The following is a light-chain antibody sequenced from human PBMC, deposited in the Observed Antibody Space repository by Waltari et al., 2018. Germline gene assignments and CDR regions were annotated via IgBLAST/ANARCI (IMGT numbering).Light chain of an antibody. CDR1: SSDVRSSNY. J-gene: IGLJ1*01. Sequence: QSALTQPASVSGSPGQSITLTCTGTSSDVRSSNYVSWYQQYPGKAPKLLIYAVTQRPSGVSDRFSGSKSGNTASLTISGLQAEDEADYYCCSYAGDSLYVFGTGTTVTV. CDR3: CSYAGDSLYV. V-gene: IGLV2-23*02. CDR2: AVT.